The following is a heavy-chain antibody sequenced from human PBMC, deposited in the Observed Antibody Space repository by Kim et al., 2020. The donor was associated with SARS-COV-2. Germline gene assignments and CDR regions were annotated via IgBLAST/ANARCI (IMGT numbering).Heavy chain of an antibody. CDR1: GFTFNNYA. Sequence: GGSLRLSCAASGFTFNNYAMNWVRQAPGKGLEWVAVISYDGSNKYYADSVKGRFTISRDNSKNTLYLQMNSLRAEDTAVYYCASPYGSGYYSYFDNWGQG. V-gene: IGHV3-30*04. J-gene: IGHJ4*02. D-gene: IGHD3-22*01. CDR2: ISYDGSNK. CDR3: ASPYGSGYYSYFDN.